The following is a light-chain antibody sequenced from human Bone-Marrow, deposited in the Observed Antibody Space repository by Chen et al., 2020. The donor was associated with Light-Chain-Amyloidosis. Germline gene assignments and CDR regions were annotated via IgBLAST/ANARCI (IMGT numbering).Light chain of an antibody. CDR3: QQYNSYSPLT. V-gene: IGKV1-5*03. Sequence: DIQMTQSPSTLSASVGDRVTITCRASQTISSWLAWYQQKPGKAPKLLIYKSSSLESGVPSRFSGRGSGTEFTLTISRLQPDDSATYYCQQYNSYSPLTFGGGSKVEIK. CDR2: KSS. CDR1: QTISSW. J-gene: IGKJ4*01.